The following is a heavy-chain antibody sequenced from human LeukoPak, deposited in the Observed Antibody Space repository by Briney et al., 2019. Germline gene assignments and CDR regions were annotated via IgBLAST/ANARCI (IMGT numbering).Heavy chain of an antibody. CDR3: ARDNYGSGSHAPGVWFDP. Sequence: PSQTLSLTCTVSGGSISSGDYYWSWIRQPPGKGLEWIGYIYYSGSTYYNPSLKSRVTISVDTSKNQFSLKLSSVTAADTAVYYCARDNYGSGSHAPGVWFDPRGQGTLVTVSS. V-gene: IGHV4-30-4*01. CDR1: GGSISSGDYY. J-gene: IGHJ5*02. D-gene: IGHD3-10*01. CDR2: IYYSGST.